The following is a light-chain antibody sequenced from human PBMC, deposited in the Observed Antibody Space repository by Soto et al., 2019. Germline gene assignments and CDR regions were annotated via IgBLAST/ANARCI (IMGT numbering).Light chain of an antibody. CDR1: QSISSW. V-gene: IGKV1-5*01. Sequence: DIQITQSPSTLSASVGDRVTITCRASQSISSWLAWYQQKPGKAPKLLIYDASSLESGVPSRFSGSGSGTEFTLTISSLQTDDFASYYCQQYDSYSWTFGQGTKLDIK. CDR2: DAS. J-gene: IGKJ1*01. CDR3: QQYDSYSWT.